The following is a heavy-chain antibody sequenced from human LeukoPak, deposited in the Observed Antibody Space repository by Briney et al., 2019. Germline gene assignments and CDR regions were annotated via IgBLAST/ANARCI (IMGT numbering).Heavy chain of an antibody. Sequence: SETLSLTCTVSGGSVSSGSYYWSWIRQPPGKGLEWIGYIYYSGSTNYNPSLKSRVTISVDTSKNQFSLKLSSVTAADTAVYYCARDYDYNFDYWGQGTLVTVSS. D-gene: IGHD3-3*01. CDR2: IYYSGST. J-gene: IGHJ4*02. CDR3: ARDYDYNFDY. CDR1: GGSVSSGSYY. V-gene: IGHV4-61*01.